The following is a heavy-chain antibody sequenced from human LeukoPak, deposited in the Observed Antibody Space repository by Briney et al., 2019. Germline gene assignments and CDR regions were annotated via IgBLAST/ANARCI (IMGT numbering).Heavy chain of an antibody. V-gene: IGHV1-69*05. CDR3: AREAVLGPWGLGAFDT. D-gene: IGHD7-27*01. Sequence: SVKVSCKASGGTFSSYAISWVRQAPGQGLEWMGGIIPIFGTANYAQKFQGRVTITTDESTSTAYMELSSLRSEDTAVYYCAREAVLGPWGLGAFDTWGQGTMVTVSS. CDR1: GGTFSSYA. CDR2: IIPIFGTA. J-gene: IGHJ3*02.